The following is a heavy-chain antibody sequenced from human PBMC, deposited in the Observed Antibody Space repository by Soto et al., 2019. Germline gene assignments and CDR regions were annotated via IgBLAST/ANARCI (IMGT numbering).Heavy chain of an antibody. CDR1: GGTFSSYA. D-gene: IGHD3-16*01. CDR2: IIPIFGTA. Sequence: QVQLVQSGAEVKKPGSSVKVSCKASGGTFSSYAISWVRQAPGQGLEWMGGIIPIFGTANSAQKFQGRVTITADKSTSTAYMELSSLRSEDTAVYYCARGPYRESYYYYYGMDVWGQGTTVTVSS. CDR3: ARGPYRESYYYYYGMDV. J-gene: IGHJ6*02. V-gene: IGHV1-69*06.